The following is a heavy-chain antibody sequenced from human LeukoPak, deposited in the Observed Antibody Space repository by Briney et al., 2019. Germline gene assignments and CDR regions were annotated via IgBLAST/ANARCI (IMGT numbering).Heavy chain of an antibody. J-gene: IGHJ6*02. CDR3: AREDYGMDV. CDR1: GGSISGYY. Sequence: SETLSLTCTVSGGSISGYYWSWIRQPPGKGLGWIGYIYYSGNSGSTNYNPSLKSRVTISVDTSKNQFSLKLSSVTAADTAVYYCAREDYGMDVWGQGTTVTVSS. V-gene: IGHV4-59*01. CDR2: IYYSGNSGST.